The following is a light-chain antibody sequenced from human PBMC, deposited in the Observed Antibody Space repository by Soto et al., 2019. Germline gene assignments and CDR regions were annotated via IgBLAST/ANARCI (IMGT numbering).Light chain of an antibody. CDR1: QSVETF. J-gene: IGKJ1*01. V-gene: IGKV3-20*01. Sequence: EIVWTQSPATLSLSPGERATLSCRASQSVETFLAWFQNKAGQAPRILIFGASTRAAGVPARFSGGGSGTEFTLTISRLEPEECAVYECQQYGSSTQTFGQVTKVEIK. CDR2: GAS. CDR3: QQYGSSTQT.